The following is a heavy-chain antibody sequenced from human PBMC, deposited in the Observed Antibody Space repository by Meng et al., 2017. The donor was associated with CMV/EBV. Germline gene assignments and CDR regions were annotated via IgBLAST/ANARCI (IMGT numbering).Heavy chain of an antibody. CDR1: GGSFSGYY. CDR2: INHSGST. J-gene: IGHJ5*02. V-gene: IGHV4-34*01. Sequence: GSLRLSCAVYGGSFSGYYWSWIHQPPGKGLEWIGEINHSGSTNYNPSLKTRVTISVDTSKNQFSLKLSSVTAADTAVYYCARDTAYYYDSSGYTDYPWGQGTLVTVSS. D-gene: IGHD3-22*01. CDR3: ARDTAYYYDSSGYTDYP.